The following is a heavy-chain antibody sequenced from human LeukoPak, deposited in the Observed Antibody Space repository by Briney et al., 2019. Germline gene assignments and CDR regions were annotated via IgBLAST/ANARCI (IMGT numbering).Heavy chain of an antibody. V-gene: IGHV1-18*01. CDR2: ISAYNGNT. J-gene: IGHJ4*02. CDR3: ARGSPPRRNYDSRGYYSYYFDY. CDR1: GYTFTTYG. D-gene: IGHD3-22*01. Sequence: ASVKVSCKASGYTFTTYGISWVRQAPGQGLEWMAWISAYNGNTNYAQNLQGRFTMTTDTSTTTAYMELRSLRSDDTAVYYCARGSPPRRNYDSRGYYSYYFDYWGQGTLVTVSS.